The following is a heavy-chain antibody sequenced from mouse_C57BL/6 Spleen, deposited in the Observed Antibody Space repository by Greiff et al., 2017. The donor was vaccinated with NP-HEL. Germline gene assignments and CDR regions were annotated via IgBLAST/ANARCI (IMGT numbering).Heavy chain of an antibody. CDR2: ISSGGSYT. CDR1: GFTFSSYG. V-gene: IGHV5-6*01. D-gene: IGHD2-5*01. J-gene: IGHJ3*01. CDR3: ARHRGGYSNYEGFAY. Sequence: EVQLVESGGDLVKPGGSLKLSCAASGFTFSSYGMSWVRQTPDKRLEWVATISSGGSYTYYPDSVKGRFTISRDNAKNTLYLQMSSLKSEDTAMYYCARHRGGYSNYEGFAYWGQGTLVTVSA.